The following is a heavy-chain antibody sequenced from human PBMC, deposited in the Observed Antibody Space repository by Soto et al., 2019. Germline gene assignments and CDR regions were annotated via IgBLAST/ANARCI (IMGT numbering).Heavy chain of an antibody. CDR1: GFTFSDYA. CDR3: AKAMKASCNNGNCYPFDS. V-gene: IGHV3-23*01. J-gene: IGHJ4*02. CDR2: ISNSGGST. Sequence: GGSLRLSCAASGFTFSDYAMGWVRQTPGEGLDWVAQISNSGGSTGHADSVRGRFSISRDNAKNTLYLQMNSLRAEDTATYYCAKAMKASCNNGNCYPFDSWGQGTLVTVSS. D-gene: IGHD2-8*01.